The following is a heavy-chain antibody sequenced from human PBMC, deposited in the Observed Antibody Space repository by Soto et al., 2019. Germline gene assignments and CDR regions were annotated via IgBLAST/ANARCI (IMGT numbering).Heavy chain of an antibody. CDR3: ARDSSSYGPGVNDY. V-gene: IGHV3-53*01. CDR2: IHSDGNT. D-gene: IGHD3-10*01. CDR1: GFTVGFSY. J-gene: IGHJ4*02. Sequence: EVQLVESGGGLIRPGGSLRLSCAASGFTVGFSYMSWVRQAPGKVLEWISIIHSDGNTFYADSVRGRFTISRDDSKTTLYLQMNSLRGEDTAVYYCARDSSSYGPGVNDYWGQGTLVTVSS.